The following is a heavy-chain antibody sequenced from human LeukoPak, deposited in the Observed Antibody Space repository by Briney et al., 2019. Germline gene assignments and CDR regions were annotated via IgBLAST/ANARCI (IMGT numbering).Heavy chain of an antibody. D-gene: IGHD3-10*02. CDR1: GFTFSRYS. V-gene: IGHV3-21*01. J-gene: IGHJ6*04. CDR3: AELGITMIGGV. CDR2: ISSSSGYI. Sequence: GGSLRLSCAASGFTFSRYSMNWVRQAPGKGLEWVSSISSSSGYIYYADSVKGRFTISRDNAKNSLYLQMNSLRAEDTAVYYCAELGITMIGGVWGKGTTVTISS.